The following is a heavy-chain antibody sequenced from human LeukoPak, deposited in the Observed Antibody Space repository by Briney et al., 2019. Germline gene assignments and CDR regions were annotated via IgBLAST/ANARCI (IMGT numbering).Heavy chain of an antibody. V-gene: IGHV3-9*01. CDR2: ISWNSGSI. D-gene: IGHD1-1*01. CDR1: GFTFDDYA. J-gene: IGHJ4*02. CDR3: AKGTGKYWTYFDN. Sequence: GGSLRLSCTASGFTFDDYAMHWVRHAPGKGLEWVSGISWNSGSIDYAGSVRGRFTISRDNANNSLFLHMSSLIAEDTALYYCAKGTGKYWTYFDNWGQGTLVTVSS.